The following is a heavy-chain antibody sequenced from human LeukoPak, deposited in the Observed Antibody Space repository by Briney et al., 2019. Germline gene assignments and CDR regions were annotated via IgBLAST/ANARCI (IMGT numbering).Heavy chain of an antibody. CDR1: GFTFSSYG. Sequence: PGGSLRPSCAASGFTFSSYGMSWVRQAPGKGPQWVSAITGSGGTTYYADSVKGRFTISRDNSKNTLYLQMNSLRAEDTAVYYCAKIQGYFDYWGQGNLVTVSS. J-gene: IGHJ4*02. CDR2: ITGSGGTT. CDR3: AKIQGYFDY. V-gene: IGHV3-23*01.